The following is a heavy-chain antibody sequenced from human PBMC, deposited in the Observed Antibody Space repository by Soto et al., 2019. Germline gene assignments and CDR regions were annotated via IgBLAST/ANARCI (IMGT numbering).Heavy chain of an antibody. CDR1: GGTFSSYA. CDR3: ARQGVVIRRGAFDI. Sequence: SVKVSCKASGGTFSSYAISWVRQAPGQGLEWMGGIIPIFGTANYAQKFQGRVTITADESTSTAYMELSSLRSEDTAVYYCARQGVVIRRGAFDIWGQGTMVTVSS. CDR2: IIPIFGTA. D-gene: IGHD3-3*01. J-gene: IGHJ3*02. V-gene: IGHV1-69*13.